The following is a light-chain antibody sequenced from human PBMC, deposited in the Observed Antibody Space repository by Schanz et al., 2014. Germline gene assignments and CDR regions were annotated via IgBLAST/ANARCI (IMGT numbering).Light chain of an antibody. V-gene: IGKV3-20*01. J-gene: IGKJ4*01. CDR1: QSVTTRS. CDR2: GAS. CDR3: QQYSSMPIT. Sequence: EIVLTQSPDTLSLSPGEGVTLSCRASQSVTTRSLAWYQQKPGQAPRLLIYGASTRATGIPDRFSGSGSGTDFALTISRLEPEDCAVYYCQQYSSMPITFGGGTKVEIK.